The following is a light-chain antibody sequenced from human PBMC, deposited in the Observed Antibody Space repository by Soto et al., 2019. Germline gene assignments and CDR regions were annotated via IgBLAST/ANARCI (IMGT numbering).Light chain of an antibody. V-gene: IGKV1-5*03. CDR2: KAS. CDR3: QQYNTYPEP. J-gene: IGKJ1*01. Sequence: DLKVPQSPSTLSASVGDRVTINCRASQSISVWLAWYQQKAGKAPNLLIYKASRLESGVPSRFSGSGSGTEFTLTITRLQPDDFAPYYCQQYNTYPEPFGQGANVDIK. CDR1: QSISVW.